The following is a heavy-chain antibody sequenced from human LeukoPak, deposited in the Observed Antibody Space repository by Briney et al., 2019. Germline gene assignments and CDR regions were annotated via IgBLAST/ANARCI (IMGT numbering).Heavy chain of an antibody. V-gene: IGHV3-30*02. CDR3: AKGILGYCSSTSCHPFDY. D-gene: IGHD2-2*01. CDR2: IRYDGSNK. J-gene: IGHJ4*02. CDR1: GFTFSSYG. Sequence: GGSLRLSCAASGFTFSSYGMQWVRQAPGKGLEWVAFIRYDGSNKYYADTVKGRFTISRDNFKNTLYLQMNSLRAEDTAVYYCAKGILGYCSSTSCHPFDYWGQGTLVTVSS.